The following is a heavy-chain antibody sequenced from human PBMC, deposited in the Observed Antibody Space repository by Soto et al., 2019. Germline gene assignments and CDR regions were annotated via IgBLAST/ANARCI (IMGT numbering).Heavy chain of an antibody. CDR2: ILVGGST. J-gene: IGHJ3*02. Sequence: GGSLRLSCAVSGFICSSYDMSWVRQAPGKGLEWVSTILVGGSTHYEDSVKGRFTISRDTSKNTVYLQMNSLTAGDTAVYYCAKATATGGGAFEIYGRGTLVTVSS. CDR3: AKATATGGGAFEI. D-gene: IGHD2-8*02. CDR1: GFICSSYD. V-gene: IGHV3-23*01.